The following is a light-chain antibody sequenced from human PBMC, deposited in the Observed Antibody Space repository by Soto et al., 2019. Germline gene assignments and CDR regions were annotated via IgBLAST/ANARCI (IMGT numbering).Light chain of an antibody. V-gene: IGKV3-11*01. CDR2: DAS. Sequence: EIVLTQSPATLSLSPGERATLSCRASQSVSNYLAWYQHKSGQAPRLLIYDASNRATGIPDKFSGSGSGTDFTLTISRLEPDDFAVYYCQHYGSPSWTFGQGTKVDIK. CDR1: QSVSNY. J-gene: IGKJ1*01. CDR3: QHYGSPSWT.